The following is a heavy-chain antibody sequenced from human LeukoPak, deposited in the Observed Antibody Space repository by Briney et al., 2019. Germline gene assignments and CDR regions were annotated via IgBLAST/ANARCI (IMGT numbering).Heavy chain of an antibody. CDR3: ARGDGYPHTCNLGYCGGGSRRFDY. D-gene: IGHD2-15*01. CDR1: GGSISSYY. J-gene: IGHJ4*02. CDR2: IYYSGST. V-gene: IGHV4-59*12. Sequence: SETLSLTCTVSGGSISSYYWSWIRQPPGKGLEWIGYIYYSGSTNYNPSLKSRVTISVDTSKNQFSLKLSSVTAADTAVYYCARGDGYPHTCNLGYCGGGSRRFDYWGQGTLVTVSS.